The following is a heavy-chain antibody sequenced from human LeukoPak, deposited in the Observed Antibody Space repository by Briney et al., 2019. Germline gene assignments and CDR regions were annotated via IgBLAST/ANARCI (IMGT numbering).Heavy chain of an antibody. CDR2: ISGSGGST. D-gene: IGHD6-19*01. CDR3: AKAEGAYSSGWYGFWDQNWFDP. CDR1: GFTFSSYA. V-gene: IGHV3-23*01. J-gene: IGHJ5*02. Sequence: GGSLRLSCAASGFTFSSYAMSWVRQAPGKGLEWVSAISGSGGSTYYADSVKGRFTISRDNSKNTLYPQMNSLRAEDTAVYYCAKAEGAYSSGWYGFWDQNWFDPWGQGTLVTVSS.